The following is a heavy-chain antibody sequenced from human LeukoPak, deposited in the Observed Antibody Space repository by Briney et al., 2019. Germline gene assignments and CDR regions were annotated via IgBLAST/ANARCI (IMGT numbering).Heavy chain of an antibody. CDR2: IGTAGDT. CDR1: GFTFSSYD. Sequence: GGSLRLSCAASGFTFSSYDMHWVRHATGKGLEWVSAIGTAGDTYYPGSVKGRFTISRENAKNSLYLQMNSLRAGDTAVYYCARGRTYYYGSSGYAATHPFDYWGQGTLVTVSS. CDR3: ARGRTYYYGSSGYAATHPFDY. D-gene: IGHD3-22*01. J-gene: IGHJ4*02. V-gene: IGHV3-13*01.